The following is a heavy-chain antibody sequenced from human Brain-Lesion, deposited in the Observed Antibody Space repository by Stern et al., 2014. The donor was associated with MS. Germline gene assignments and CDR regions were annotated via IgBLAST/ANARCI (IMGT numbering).Heavy chain of an antibody. V-gene: IGHV4-31*03. J-gene: IGHJ4*02. CDR3: ARGARYSDSSGYYFYFDY. Sequence: VQLVQSGPGLVKPSQTLPLTCTVSGGSINSGGYYWSWIRQYPGKGLEWIGYIYYTGSAYYDPSVKSRLSMSIDTSKNQFSLNLNSVTAADTAVYYCARGARYSDSSGYYFYFDYWGQGTLVTVSS. CDR2: IYYTGSA. D-gene: IGHD3-22*01. CDR1: GGSINSGGYY.